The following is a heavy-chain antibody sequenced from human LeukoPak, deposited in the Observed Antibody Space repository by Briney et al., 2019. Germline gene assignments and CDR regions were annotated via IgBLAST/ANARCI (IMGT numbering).Heavy chain of an antibody. Sequence: SVKVSCKASGGTFSSYAISWVRQAPGQGLEWMGGIIPIFGTANYAQKFQGRVTITADESTSTAYMELSSLRSEDTAVYYCARPGTGYSYEVGYYYYGMDVWGQGTTVTVSS. J-gene: IGHJ6*02. D-gene: IGHD5-18*01. CDR2: IIPIFGTA. CDR1: GGTFSSYA. V-gene: IGHV1-69*13. CDR3: ARPGTGYSYEVGYYYYGMDV.